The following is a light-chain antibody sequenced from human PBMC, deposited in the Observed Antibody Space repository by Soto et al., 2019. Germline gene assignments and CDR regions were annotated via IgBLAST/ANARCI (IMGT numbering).Light chain of an antibody. J-gene: IGKJ5*01. V-gene: IGKV3-20*01. CDR3: QQYATSPPIT. CDR1: QSVSSNY. CDR2: GAS. Sequence: EIVLTQSPGTLSLSPGDRATLSCRASQSVSSNYLAWYQQKPGQAPRLLIYGASSRATGIPDRFSGSGSGTDFTLTIGRLEPEDFAVYYCQQYATSPPITFGQGTRLENK.